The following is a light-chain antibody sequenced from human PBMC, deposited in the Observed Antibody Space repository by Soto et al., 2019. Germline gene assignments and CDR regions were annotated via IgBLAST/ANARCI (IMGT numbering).Light chain of an antibody. CDR2: DAS. CDR3: QQYNSYSPYT. Sequence: DIQITQSPSTLSASVGDRVTITCRASQSISSWLAWYQQKPGKAPKLLIYDASGLESGVPSRFSGSGSGTEFTLTISSLQPDDFATYYCQQYNSYSPYTFGQGTKVDIK. V-gene: IGKV1-5*01. J-gene: IGKJ2*01. CDR1: QSISSW.